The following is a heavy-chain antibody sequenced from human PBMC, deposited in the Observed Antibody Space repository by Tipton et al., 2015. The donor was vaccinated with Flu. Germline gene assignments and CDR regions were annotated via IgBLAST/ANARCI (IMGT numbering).Heavy chain of an antibody. D-gene: IGHD3-10*01. CDR3: AKHFERGFDI. Sequence: TLSLTCIVSGYSISSGYYWGWIRQPPGKGLEWIGSIYHTGSTYYNPSLKSRVTISVDTSKNQFSLKLSSVTAADTAVYYCAKHFERGFDIWGQGTMVTVSS. CDR2: IYHTGST. CDR1: GYSISSGYY. V-gene: IGHV4-38-2*02. J-gene: IGHJ3*02.